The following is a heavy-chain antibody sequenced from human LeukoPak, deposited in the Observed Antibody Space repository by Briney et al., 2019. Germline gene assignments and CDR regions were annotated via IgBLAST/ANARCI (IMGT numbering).Heavy chain of an antibody. J-gene: IGHJ4*02. Sequence: GGSLRLSCAASGYTFSSYAMSWVRQAPGKGLEWVSSISGSDGSTYYADSVKGRFTISRDNSKNTLYLQMNSLRAEDTAVYYCARAGNTRFDYWGQGTLVTVSS. CDR2: ISGSDGST. D-gene: IGHD2/OR15-2a*01. V-gene: IGHV3-23*01. CDR3: ARAGNTRFDY. CDR1: GYTFSSYA.